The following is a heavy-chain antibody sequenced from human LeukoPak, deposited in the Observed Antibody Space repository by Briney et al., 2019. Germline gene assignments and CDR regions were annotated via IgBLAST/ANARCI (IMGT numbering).Heavy chain of an antibody. CDR2: ISGSGGST. CDR3: AKDFSPRWFGKLFRGIFDY. V-gene: IGHV3-23*01. J-gene: IGHJ4*02. Sequence: AGGSLRLSCAASGFTFSSYAMSWVRQAPGKGLEWVSAISGSGGSTYYADSVKGRFTISRDNSKNTLYLQMNSLRAEDTAVYYCAKDFSPRWFGKLFRGIFDYWGQGTLVTVSS. D-gene: IGHD3-10*01. CDR1: GFTFSSYA.